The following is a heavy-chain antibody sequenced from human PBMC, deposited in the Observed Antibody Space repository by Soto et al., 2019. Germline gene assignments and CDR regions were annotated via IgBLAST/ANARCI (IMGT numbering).Heavy chain of an antibody. CDR3: ARLGGFYQSLDS. CDR1: GGSISSHY. D-gene: IGHD3-22*01. Sequence: SETLSLNCTVSGGSISSHYWSWIRQPPGKGLEWIGYIYYTGTTTYNPSIKSRVTISVDSSKNQFSLNLTSVSAADTAVYYCARLGGFYQSLDSWGQGTTVTVSS. J-gene: IGHJ6*02. V-gene: IGHV4-59*08. CDR2: IYYTGTT.